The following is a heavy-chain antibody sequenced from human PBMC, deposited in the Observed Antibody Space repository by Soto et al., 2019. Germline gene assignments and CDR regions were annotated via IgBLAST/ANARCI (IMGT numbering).Heavy chain of an antibody. CDR3: ARAYCGGDCMNYYYYGMDV. V-gene: IGHV4-59*01. Sequence: SETLSLTCTVSGGSISSYYWSWIRQPPGKGLEWIGYIYYSGSTNYNPSLKSRVTISVDTSKNQFSLKLSSVTAADTAVYYCARAYCGGDCMNYYYYGMDVWGQGTTVTVSS. J-gene: IGHJ6*02. D-gene: IGHD2-21*02. CDR1: GGSISSYY. CDR2: IYYSGST.